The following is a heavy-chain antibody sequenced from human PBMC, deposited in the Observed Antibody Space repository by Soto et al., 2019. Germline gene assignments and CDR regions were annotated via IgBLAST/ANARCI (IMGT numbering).Heavy chain of an antibody. Sequence: QVQLVESGGHVVHPGRSLGLTCEGSGFIFGGYGIHWVRQAPGKGLEWVAVIWNDGSRQYYSDSVKGRFTVSRDNSNNTAYLAMTCLRAGDTAVYYYVRDVWDTNEMTRFDSWGQGTPVTVSS. CDR3: VRDVWDTNEMTRFDS. D-gene: IGHD2-8*01. CDR1: GFIFGGYG. J-gene: IGHJ5*01. CDR2: IWNDGSRQ. V-gene: IGHV3-33*01.